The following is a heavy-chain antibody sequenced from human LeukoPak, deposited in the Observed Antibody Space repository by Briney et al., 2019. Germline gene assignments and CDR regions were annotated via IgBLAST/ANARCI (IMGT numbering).Heavy chain of an antibody. CDR1: GFTFSSYG. Sequence: GGSLRLSCAASGFTFSSYGMHWVRQAPGKGLEWVAVIWYDGSNKYYADSVKGRFTISRDNSKNTLYLQMNSLRAEDTAVYYCAKDDEMATGWGEGTLVTVSS. CDR3: AKDDEMATG. J-gene: IGHJ4*02. CDR2: IWYDGSNK. D-gene: IGHD5-24*01. V-gene: IGHV3-33*06.